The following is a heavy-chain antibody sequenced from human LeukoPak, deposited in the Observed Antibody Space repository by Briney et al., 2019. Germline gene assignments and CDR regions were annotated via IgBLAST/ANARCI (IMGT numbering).Heavy chain of an antibody. J-gene: IGHJ6*02. Sequence: GGSLRLFCAASGFTFSGSAMHWVRQASGKGLEWVGRIRSKANNYATAYAASVKGRFTISRDDSKNTAYLQMNSLKTEDTAVYYCTNTIFDGMDVWGQGTTVTVSS. D-gene: IGHD3-3*01. V-gene: IGHV3-73*01. CDR3: TNTIFDGMDV. CDR1: GFTFSGSA. CDR2: IRSKANNYAT.